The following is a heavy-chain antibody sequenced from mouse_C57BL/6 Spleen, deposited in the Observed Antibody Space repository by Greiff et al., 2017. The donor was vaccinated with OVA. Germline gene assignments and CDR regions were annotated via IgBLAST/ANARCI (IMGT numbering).Heavy chain of an antibody. CDR1: GFTFSSYA. Sequence: EVKLVESGEGLVKPGGSLKLSCAASGFTFSSYAMSWVRQTPEKRLEWVAYISSGGDYIYYADTVKGRFTISRDNARNTLYLQMSSLKSEDTAMYYCTRGGGITTDFDYWGQGTTLTVSS. J-gene: IGHJ2*01. D-gene: IGHD2-4*01. CDR3: TRGGGITTDFDY. CDR2: ISSGGDYI. V-gene: IGHV5-9-1*02.